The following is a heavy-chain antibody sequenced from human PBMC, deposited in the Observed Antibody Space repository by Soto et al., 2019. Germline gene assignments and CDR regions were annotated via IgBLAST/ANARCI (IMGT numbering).Heavy chain of an antibody. CDR1: GGSIYTGGFY. J-gene: IGHJ4*02. CDR2: IYYTGST. V-gene: IGHV4-31*03. D-gene: IGHD1-26*01. Sequence: QVQLQESGPGLVNPSQTLSLTCTVSGGSIYTGGFYWSWIRQLPGKGLEWLGYIYYTGSTQYTPSLKIRLTISTDTSDNQFSLRLTSVTAADTAVYYCATSLVTSRTRVDYWGQGTLVTVSS. CDR3: ATSLVTSRTRVDY.